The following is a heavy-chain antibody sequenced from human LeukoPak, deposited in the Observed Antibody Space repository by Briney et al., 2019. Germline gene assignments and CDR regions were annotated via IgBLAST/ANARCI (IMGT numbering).Heavy chain of an antibody. D-gene: IGHD3-3*01. V-gene: IGHV3-53*01. CDR1: GFTVSSNY. CDR3: ARGDSDFWSGSGDK. J-gene: IGHJ4*02. Sequence: GGSLRLSCAASGFTVSSNYMSWVRQAPGKGLEWVSVTYSGGSTYYADSVKGRFTISRDNSKNTLYLQMNSLRAEDTAVYYCARGDSDFWSGSGDKWGQGTLVTVSS. CDR2: TYSGGST.